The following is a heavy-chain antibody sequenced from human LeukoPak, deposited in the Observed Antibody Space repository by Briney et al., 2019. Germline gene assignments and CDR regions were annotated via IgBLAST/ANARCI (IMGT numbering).Heavy chain of an antibody. CDR2: IKEDGSEI. Sequence: GGSLRLSCAASGFTFTTYSMTWVRQAPGRGLEWVARIKEDGSEIYYVDSEKGRFTISRDNAKKSLYLQMNSLRAEHTAVYYCAREWWYLDYWGQGTLVTVSS. J-gene: IGHJ4*02. D-gene: IGHD2-15*01. CDR3: AREWWYLDY. V-gene: IGHV3-7*05. CDR1: GFTFTTYS.